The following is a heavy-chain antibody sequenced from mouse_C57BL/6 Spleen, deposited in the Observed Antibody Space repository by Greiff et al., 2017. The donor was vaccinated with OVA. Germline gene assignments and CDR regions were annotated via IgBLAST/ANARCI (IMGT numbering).Heavy chain of an antibody. J-gene: IGHJ4*01. CDR3: AREDRRGMDD. V-gene: IGHV5-4*01. Sequence: EVKLMESGGGLVKPGGSLKLSCAASGFTFSSYAMSWVRQTPEKRLEWVATISDGGSYTYYPDNVKGRFTISRDNAKNNLYLQMSHLKSEDTAMYYCAREDRRGMDDWGQGTSVTVSS. CDR2: ISDGGSYT. CDR1: GFTFSSYA.